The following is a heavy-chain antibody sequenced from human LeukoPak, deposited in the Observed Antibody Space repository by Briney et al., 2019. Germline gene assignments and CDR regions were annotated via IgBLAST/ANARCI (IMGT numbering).Heavy chain of an antibody. CDR2: IFHSGIT. J-gene: IGHJ4*02. CDR1: GFSISSGYF. Sequence: SETLSLTCAVSGFSISSGYFWAWIRQSPGKGLEWIGSIFHSGITYYNPSLKSRITISVDTSKNQFSLKLSSVTAADAAVYYCARASESYDYVWGSYRPYYFDYWGQGTLVTVSS. D-gene: IGHD3-16*02. V-gene: IGHV4-38-2*01. CDR3: ARASESYDYVWGSYRPYYFDY.